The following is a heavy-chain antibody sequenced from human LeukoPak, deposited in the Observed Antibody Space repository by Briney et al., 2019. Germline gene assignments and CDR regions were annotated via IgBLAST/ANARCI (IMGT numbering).Heavy chain of an antibody. CDR3: AKGGTYYYDSLDY. V-gene: IGHV3-23*01. J-gene: IGHJ4*02. D-gene: IGHD3-22*01. Sequence: GGSLRLSCAASGFTFSSYAMSWVRQAPGKGLEWVSAISGSGGSTYYADSVKGRFTISRDNAKNSLYLQMNSLRAEDTALYYCAKGGTYYYDSLDYWGQGTLVTVSS. CDR2: ISGSGGST. CDR1: GFTFSSYA.